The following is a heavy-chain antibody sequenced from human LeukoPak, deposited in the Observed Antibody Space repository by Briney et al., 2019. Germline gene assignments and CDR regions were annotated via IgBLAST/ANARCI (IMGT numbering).Heavy chain of an antibody. CDR3: ARHDYGDYDLDY. CDR1: GFTFSSYA. J-gene: IGHJ4*02. D-gene: IGHD4-17*01. Sequence: PGGSLRLSCAASGFTFSSYAMHWVRQAPGKGLEWVAVISYDGSNNYYADSVKGRFTISRDNSKNTLYLQMNSLRAEDTAVYYCARHDYGDYDLDYWGQGTLVTVSS. CDR2: ISYDGSNN. V-gene: IGHV3-30-3*01.